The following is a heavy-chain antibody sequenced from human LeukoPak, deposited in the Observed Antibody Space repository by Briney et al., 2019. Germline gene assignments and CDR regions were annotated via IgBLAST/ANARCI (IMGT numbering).Heavy chain of an antibody. D-gene: IGHD6-6*01. Sequence: GASVKVSCKASGYTFTSYSINWVRQAPGQGLEWMGWISTYNGNINYAQKLQGRVTMTTDTSTSTAYMELRSLRSDGTAVYYCAKDRWRDGSSSFDNWGQGTLVTVSS. CDR1: GYTFTSYS. CDR2: ISTYNGNI. V-gene: IGHV1-18*01. J-gene: IGHJ4*02. CDR3: AKDRWRDGSSSFDN.